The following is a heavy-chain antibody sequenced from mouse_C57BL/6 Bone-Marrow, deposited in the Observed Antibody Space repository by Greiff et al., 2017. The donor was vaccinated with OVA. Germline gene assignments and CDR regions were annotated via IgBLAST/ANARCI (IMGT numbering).Heavy chain of an antibody. Sequence: DVKLVESGGGLVQPGGSLKLSCAASGFTFSDYYMYWVRQTPEKRLEWVAYISNGGGSTYYPDSVKGRFTISRDNAKTTLYLQMSRLKSEDTAMYYCAREGAAGHYWGQGTTLTVSA. J-gene: IGHJ2*01. D-gene: IGHD3-3*01. CDR3: AREGAAGHY. V-gene: IGHV5-12*01. CDR1: GFTFSDYY. CDR2: ISNGGGST.